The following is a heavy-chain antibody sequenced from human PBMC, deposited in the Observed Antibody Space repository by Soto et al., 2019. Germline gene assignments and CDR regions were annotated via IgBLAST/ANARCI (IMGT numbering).Heavy chain of an antibody. D-gene: IGHD3-16*02. CDR1: GYTFTSYG. V-gene: IGHV1-18*01. Sequence: QVQLVQSGAEVKKPGASVKVSCKASGYTFTSYGISWVRQAPGQGLEWMGWISGYNGNTNYAQKVQGRVTMTADTSTSTAYMELRSLRYDDTAVYYCARDPDTFGGVIVMGYFDYWCQGTLVTVSS. J-gene: IGHJ4*02. CDR3: ARDPDTFGGVIVMGYFDY. CDR2: ISGYNGNT.